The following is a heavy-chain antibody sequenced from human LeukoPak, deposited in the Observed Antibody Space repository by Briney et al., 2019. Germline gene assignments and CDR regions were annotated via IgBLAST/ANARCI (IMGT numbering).Heavy chain of an antibody. CDR2: ISAYNGNT. CDR3: ARAWCSGGSCLDNDY. CDR1: GYTFTSYG. J-gene: IGHJ4*02. V-gene: IGHV1-18*01. Sequence: GASVKVSCKASGYTFTSYGISWVRQATGQGLEWMGWISAYNGNTNYAQKLQGRVTMTTDTSTSTAYMELRSLRSDDTAVYYCARAWCSGGSCLDNDYWGQGTLVTVSS. D-gene: IGHD2-15*01.